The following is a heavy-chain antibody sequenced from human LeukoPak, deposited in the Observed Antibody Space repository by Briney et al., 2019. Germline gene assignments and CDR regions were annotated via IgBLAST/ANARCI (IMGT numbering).Heavy chain of an antibody. CDR2: ITGSGGTT. J-gene: IGHJ4*02. CDR3: AKGSDYYGIKAYSDF. Sequence: GGSLRLSCAASGFTFRNYALSWVRQAPGKGLEWVSAITGSGGTTYYADSAKGRFTISRDNSKNTVYLQMNSLRAEDTAVYYCAKGSDYYGIKAYSDFWGQGTLVTVSS. D-gene: IGHD3-10*01. CDR1: GFTFRNYA. V-gene: IGHV3-23*01.